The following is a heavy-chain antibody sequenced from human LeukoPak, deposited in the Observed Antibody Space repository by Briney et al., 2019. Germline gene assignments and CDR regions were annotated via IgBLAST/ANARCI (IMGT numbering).Heavy chain of an antibody. V-gene: IGHV4-39*01. Sequence: SETLSLTCTVSGGSISSSSYYWGWLRQPPGKGLEWIGSIYYSGSTYYNPSLKSRVTISVDTSKNQFSLKLSSVTAADTAVYYCVNGHRIHPPQWGQGTLVTVSS. CDR2: IYYSGST. J-gene: IGHJ4*02. CDR1: GGSISSSSYY. D-gene: IGHD2-21*01. CDR3: VNGHRIHPPQ.